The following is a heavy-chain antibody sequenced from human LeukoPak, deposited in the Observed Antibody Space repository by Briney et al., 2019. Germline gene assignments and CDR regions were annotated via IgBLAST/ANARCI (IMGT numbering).Heavy chain of an antibody. V-gene: IGHV3-21*04. CDR1: GFTFNSYS. Sequence: GGSLRLSCAASGFTFNSYSMNWVRQAPGKGLEWVSSISSSSSYIYYADSVKGRFTISRDSSKNTLYLQMNSLRAEDTAVYYCAKVSKGGSTRWFDPWGQGTLVTVSS. CDR2: ISSSSSYI. D-gene: IGHD2/OR15-2a*01. CDR3: AKVSKGGSTRWFDP. J-gene: IGHJ5*02.